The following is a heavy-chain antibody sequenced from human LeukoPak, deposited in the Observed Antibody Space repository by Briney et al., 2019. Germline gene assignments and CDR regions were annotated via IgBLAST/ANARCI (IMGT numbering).Heavy chain of an antibody. CDR1: GYTFTSYD. D-gene: IGHD3-3*01. V-gene: IGHV1-8*01. CDR2: MNPNSGNT. CDR3: ARGRPRITILNYYYYYMDV. Sequence: ASVKLSFKASGYTFTSYDINWVRQATGQGLEWMGWMNPNSGNTGYAQKFQGRVTMTRNTSISTAYMELSSLRSEDTAVYYCARGRPRITILNYYYYYMDVWGKGTTVTVSS. J-gene: IGHJ6*03.